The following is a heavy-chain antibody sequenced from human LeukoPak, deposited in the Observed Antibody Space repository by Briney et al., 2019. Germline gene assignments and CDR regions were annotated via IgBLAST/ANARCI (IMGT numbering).Heavy chain of an antibody. Sequence: PSETLSLTCSVSGGSISRSSYYWGWIRQPPGKGLEWIGSIYYSGSTYYNPSLKSRVTISVDTSKNQFSLKLSSVTAADTAVYYCARGGYVLRFLEWLLFSDQWGQGTLVTVSS. V-gene: IGHV4-39*01. CDR3: ARGGYVLRFLEWLLFSDQ. J-gene: IGHJ4*02. D-gene: IGHD3-3*01. CDR1: GGSISRSSYY. CDR2: IYYSGST.